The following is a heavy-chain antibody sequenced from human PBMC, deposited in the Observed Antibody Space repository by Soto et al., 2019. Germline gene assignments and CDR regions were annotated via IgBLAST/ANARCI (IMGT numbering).Heavy chain of an antibody. V-gene: IGHV5-10-1*01. CDR3: CSSTSLYGMDV. CDR2: IDPSDSYT. J-gene: IGHJ6*02. CDR1: GYSFTSYW. D-gene: IGHD2-2*01. Sequence: GESLKISCNGSGYSFTSYWISWVRQMPGKGLEWMGRIDPSDSYTNYSPSFQGHVTISADKSISTAYLQWSSLKASDTAMYYCCSSTSLYGMDVWGQGTTVTVSS.